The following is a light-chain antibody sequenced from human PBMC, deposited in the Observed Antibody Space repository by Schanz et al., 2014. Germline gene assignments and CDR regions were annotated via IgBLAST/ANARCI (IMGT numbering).Light chain of an antibody. CDR2: SAS. Sequence: IQLTQSPSSLSASVGDRVTITCRASQGISSYLAWYQQKPGKAPNLLIYSASTLQSGVPSRFSGSGSGTDFTLTISSLQPDDFATYYCQQYNSYPYTFGQGTKLEIK. CDR1: QGISSY. J-gene: IGKJ2*01. V-gene: IGKV1-9*01. CDR3: QQYNSYPYT.